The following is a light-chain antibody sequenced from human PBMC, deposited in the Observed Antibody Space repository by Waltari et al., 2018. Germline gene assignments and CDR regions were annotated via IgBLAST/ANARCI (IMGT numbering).Light chain of an antibody. CDR2: KAS. V-gene: IGKV1-5*03. CDR1: QSIGDW. J-gene: IGKJ1*01. CDR3: QQYNSNSWM. Sequence: DIQMTQSPPTLSASVGDRVTITCWASQSIGDWLAWYQQKPGKAPKPLIYKASSLQIGVSSRFSGSGSGTEFTLTISSLRPSDVATYYCQQYNSNSWMFGQGTKVEIK.